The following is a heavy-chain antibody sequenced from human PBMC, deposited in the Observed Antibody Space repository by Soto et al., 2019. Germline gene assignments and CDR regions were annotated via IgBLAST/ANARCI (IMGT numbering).Heavy chain of an antibody. CDR3: ARVRSYDYGERGAFDI. D-gene: IGHD4-17*01. J-gene: IGHJ3*02. CDR2: ISYDGSNK. Sequence: VGSLRLSCAASGFTFSSYAMHWVRQAPGKGLEWVAVISYDGSNKYYADSVKGRFTISRDNSKNTLYLQMNSLRAEDTAVYYCARVRSYDYGERGAFDIWGQGTMVTVSS. CDR1: GFTFSSYA. V-gene: IGHV3-30-3*01.